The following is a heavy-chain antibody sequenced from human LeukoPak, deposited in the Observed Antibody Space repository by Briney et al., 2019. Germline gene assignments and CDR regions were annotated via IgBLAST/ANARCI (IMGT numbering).Heavy chain of an antibody. Sequence: GASVKVSCKASGYTFTGYYMHWVRQAPGQGLEWMGWINPNSGGTNYAQKFQGRVTMTRDTSISTAYMELSRLRSDDTAVYYCARFGGYYYDSSGYYSDCWGQGTLVTVSS. D-gene: IGHD3-22*01. CDR3: ARFGGYYYDSSGYYSDC. J-gene: IGHJ4*02. V-gene: IGHV1-2*02. CDR2: INPNSGGT. CDR1: GYTFTGYY.